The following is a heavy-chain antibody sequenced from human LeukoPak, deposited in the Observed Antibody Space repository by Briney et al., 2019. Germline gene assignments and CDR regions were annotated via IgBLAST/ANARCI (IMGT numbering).Heavy chain of an antibody. V-gene: IGHV4-59*01. J-gene: IGHJ4*02. Sequence: PSETLSLTCTVSGGFISSYYWSWLRQPPGKGLEWIGYIYYSGSTNYNPPLKSRGTISVDTSKNQFSLKLRSVPAADTAVYYCARDPRGAARYDYWGQGTLVTVSS. CDR1: GGFISSYY. CDR2: IYYSGST. D-gene: IGHD6-6*01. CDR3: ARDPRGAARYDY.